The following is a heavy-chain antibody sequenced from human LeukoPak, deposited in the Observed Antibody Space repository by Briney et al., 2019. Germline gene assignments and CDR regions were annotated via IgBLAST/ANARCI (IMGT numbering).Heavy chain of an antibody. Sequence: GGSLRLSCGDSRFTLSTFGLNWVRQAPGKGLEWVSFISSTGGSTYYADSVKGRFTISRDNAKNLQYLQMDSLRAEDTAVYYCVRTPRSGKPRKKWGQGTLVIVSS. CDR2: ISSTGGST. V-gene: IGHV3-48*01. J-gene: IGHJ4*02. D-gene: IGHD1-26*01. CDR3: VRTPRSGKPRKK. CDR1: RFTLSTFG.